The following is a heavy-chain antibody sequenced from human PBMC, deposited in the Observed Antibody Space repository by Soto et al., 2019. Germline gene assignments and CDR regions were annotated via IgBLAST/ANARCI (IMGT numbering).Heavy chain of an antibody. CDR3: AKDRVIQLLPIWPDP. CDR2: VSSDGNNK. J-gene: IGHJ5*02. Sequence: QEHLVESGGGVVQAGTSLRLSCAASGFRFSSCGMHWVRQAPGKGLEWVAFVSSDGNNKYYADSVKGRFTISRDNSKSTMFLQVDSLRVDDTAIYYCAKDRVIQLLPIWPDPWGQGTLVTVSS. CDR1: GFRFSSCG. V-gene: IGHV3-30*18. D-gene: IGHD2-2*01.